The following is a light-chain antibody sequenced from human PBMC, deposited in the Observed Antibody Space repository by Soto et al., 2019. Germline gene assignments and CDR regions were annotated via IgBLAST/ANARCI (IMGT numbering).Light chain of an antibody. Sequence: EIVMTQSPATLSVSPGERATLSCRASQTIRNNLAWYYQKPGQAPRLLISGASNRATDIPARFSGGGSGTEFTLTISGLQSEDFAVYYCQQYYNWPRTFGQGTKVEIK. V-gene: IGKV3-15*01. CDR1: QTIRNN. J-gene: IGKJ1*01. CDR3: QQYYNWPRT. CDR2: GAS.